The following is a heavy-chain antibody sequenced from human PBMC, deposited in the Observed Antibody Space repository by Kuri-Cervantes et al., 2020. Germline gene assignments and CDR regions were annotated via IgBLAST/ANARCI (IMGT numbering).Heavy chain of an antibody. Sequence: SETLSLTCTVSGGSISSGSYYWSWIRQPAGKGLEWIGYIYYSGSTNYNPSLKSRVTISVDTSKNQFSLKLSSVTAADTAVYYCARVLSGYDAFDIWGQGTMVTVSS. J-gene: IGHJ3*02. CDR2: IYYSGST. CDR3: ARVLSGYDAFDI. D-gene: IGHD1-26*01. V-gene: IGHV4-61*10. CDR1: GGSISSGSYY.